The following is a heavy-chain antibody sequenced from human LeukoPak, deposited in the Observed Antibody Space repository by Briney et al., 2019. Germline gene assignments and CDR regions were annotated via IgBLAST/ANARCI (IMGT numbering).Heavy chain of an antibody. CDR2: ISYDGSNK. CDR3: ARDKGFVPDS. CDR1: GFTFSSYG. V-gene: IGHV3-30*03. J-gene: IGHJ4*02. Sequence: GGSLRLSCAASGFTFSSYGMHWVRQAPGKGLEWVAVISYDGSNKYYADSVKGRFTISRDDSKNALFLQMNSLRAEDTALYYCARDKGFVPDSWGQGTLVTVSS.